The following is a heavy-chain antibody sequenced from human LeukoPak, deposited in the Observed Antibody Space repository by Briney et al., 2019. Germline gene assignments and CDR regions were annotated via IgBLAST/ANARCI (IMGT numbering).Heavy chain of an antibody. CDR2: INPSGGST. D-gene: IGHD2-2*01. J-gene: IGHJ6*02. CDR1: GYTFTSYY. CDR3: ARDWIVVVPAAYYYYGMDV. V-gene: IGHV1-46*01. Sequence: GASVKVSCKASGYTFTSYYMHWVRQAPGQGLEWMGIINPSGGSTSYAQKFQGRVTMTRDTSTSTVYMELSSLRSEDTAVYYCARDWIVVVPAAYYYYGMDVWGQGTTVTVSS.